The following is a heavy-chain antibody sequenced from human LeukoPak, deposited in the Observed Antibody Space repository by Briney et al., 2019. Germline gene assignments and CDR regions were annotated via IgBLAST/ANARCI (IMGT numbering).Heavy chain of an antibody. CDR2: IKQDGSEK. Sequence: GGSLRLSCVVSGFTFRSSWMSWVRQAPGKGLEWVTNIKQDGSEKYYVDSVKGRFTISRDNSRNSLYLDINSLRTEDTAVYYCAKDRDSNWYPYFEYWGQGTLITVSS. V-gene: IGHV3-7*03. CDR1: GFTFRSSW. D-gene: IGHD4-11*01. J-gene: IGHJ4*02. CDR3: AKDRDSNWYPYFEY.